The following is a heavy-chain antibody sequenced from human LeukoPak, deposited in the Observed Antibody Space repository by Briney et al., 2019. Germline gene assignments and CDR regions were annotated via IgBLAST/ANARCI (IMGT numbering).Heavy chain of an antibody. CDR2: INHSEAT. D-gene: IGHD2-15*01. CDR1: GGSFSGYY. Sequence: SETLSLTCAVYGGSFSGYYWSWIRQPQGKGLEWIGEINHSEATDYNPSSKSRATILVDTSKNQFSLKLSSVTAADTAVYYCAREAQYCSGGRCYGGYFQHWGQGTLVTVSS. V-gene: IGHV4-34*01. J-gene: IGHJ1*01. CDR3: AREAQYCSGGRCYGGYFQH.